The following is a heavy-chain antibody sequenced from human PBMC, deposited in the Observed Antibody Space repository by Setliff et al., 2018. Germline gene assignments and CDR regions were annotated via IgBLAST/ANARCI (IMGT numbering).Heavy chain of an antibody. Sequence: SSETLSLTCTVSGGSISSDYWSWIRQSPGKGLEWIGYIYYSGTTNYNPSLKSRVIISVDTSKTQFSLRLSSVTAADTAVYFCARVIDAFYNYPDVWGKGTTVTVSS. CDR2: IYYSGTT. D-gene: IGHD2-21*01. J-gene: IGHJ6*04. CDR1: GGSISSDY. V-gene: IGHV4-59*03. CDR3: ARVIDAFYNYPDV.